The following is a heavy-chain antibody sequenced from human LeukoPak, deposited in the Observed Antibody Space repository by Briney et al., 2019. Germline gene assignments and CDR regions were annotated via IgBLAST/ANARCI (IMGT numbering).Heavy chain of an antibody. V-gene: IGHV3-11*01. CDR2: ITNRGSTI. Sequence: GGSLRPSCAASGFSLSDYYMSWIRQAPGKGLEWISYITNRGSTIFYTDSVKGRFTISRDNAGNSLYLQLNSLRAEDTAIYYCARDRGVVVPAMGYYFDYWGQGALVTVSS. CDR3: ARDRGVVVPAMGYYFDY. CDR1: GFSLSDYY. J-gene: IGHJ4*02. D-gene: IGHD2-21*02.